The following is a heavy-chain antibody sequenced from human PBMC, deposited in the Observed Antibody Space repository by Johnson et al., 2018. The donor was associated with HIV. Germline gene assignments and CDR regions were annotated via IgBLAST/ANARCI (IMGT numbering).Heavy chain of an antibody. V-gene: IGHV3-30*03. Sequence: QMQLVESGGGVVQPGRSLRLSCAASGFTLSNYGIHWVRQAPGQGLEWVALISYDGSNTYYADSVKGRFTISRDNSKNTLSLQMNSPRVDDTAIYYCARVRAGRENAFDIWGQGTMVTVSS. D-gene: IGHD1-26*01. CDR1: GFTLSNYG. J-gene: IGHJ3*02. CDR3: ARVRAGRENAFDI. CDR2: ISYDGSNT.